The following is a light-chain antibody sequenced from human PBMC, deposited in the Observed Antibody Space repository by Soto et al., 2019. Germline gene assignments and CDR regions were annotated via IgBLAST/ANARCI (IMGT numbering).Light chain of an antibody. CDR1: QGISSY. CDR2: AAT. J-gene: IGKJ3*01. V-gene: IGKV1-8*01. Sequence: AIRMTQSPSSFSASTGDRVTITCRASQGISSYLAWYQQKPGKAPKLLIYAATTLQSGVPSRFSGGGSGTDFTLTISCLQSEDFATYYCQQYYSYPQITFGPGTKVDIK. CDR3: QQYYSYPQIT.